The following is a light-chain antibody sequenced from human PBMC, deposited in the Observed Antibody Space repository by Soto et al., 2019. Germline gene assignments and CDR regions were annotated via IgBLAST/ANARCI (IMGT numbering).Light chain of an antibody. CDR3: CSYSTSNTHNYV. V-gene: IGLV2-14*01. CDR1: SSDIGGYNY. J-gene: IGLJ1*01. Sequence: QFALTQPASVSGSPGQSITVSCTGTSSDIGGYNYVSWYQHHPGKAPQLIIYEVNLRPSGVSDRFSASKSGDTASLTISGLQAGDEADYYCCSYSTSNTHNYVFGTGTKVTVL. CDR2: EVN.